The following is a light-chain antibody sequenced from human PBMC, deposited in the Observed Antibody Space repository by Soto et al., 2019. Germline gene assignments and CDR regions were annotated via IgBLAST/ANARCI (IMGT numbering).Light chain of an antibody. Sequence: EILLTQSPATLSLSPGERATLSCRASQSVSSYLAWYQQKPGQAPRLLIYGASSRATGIPARFSGSGSGTDFTLTISRLEPEDFAVYYCQQYGSSPSFGGGTKVDIK. CDR1: QSVSSY. CDR3: QQYGSSPS. CDR2: GAS. J-gene: IGKJ4*01. V-gene: IGKV3-20*01.